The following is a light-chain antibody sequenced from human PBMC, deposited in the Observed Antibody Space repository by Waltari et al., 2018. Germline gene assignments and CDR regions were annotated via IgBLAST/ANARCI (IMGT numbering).Light chain of an antibody. CDR2: AES. J-gene: IGKJ3*01. CDR3: QQYFSSPLS. CDR1: LSILHSSQNKNY. V-gene: IGKV4-1*01. Sequence: DIVMTQSPDSLSVSLGERATINCKSSLSILHSSQNKNYLAWYQQKSGQSHKLLIYAESTRESGVPDRFSGSGSGTDFTLTISGLQAEDVAVYYCQQYFSSPLSFGPGTKVDIK.